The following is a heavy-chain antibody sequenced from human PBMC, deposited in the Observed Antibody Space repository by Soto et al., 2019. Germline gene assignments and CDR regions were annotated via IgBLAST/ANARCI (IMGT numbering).Heavy chain of an antibody. CDR1: GFTFSTYA. Sequence: GGSLRLSRSASGFTFSTYAFHLVRQAPGKGLEWLSVISYDGREKYYADSVKGRFTLSRDSFKNTVYLQMNSLRAEDTAVYYCARDPLAVTGSFVDYWGQGTLVTVSS. CDR3: ARDPLAVTGSFVDY. D-gene: IGHD6-19*01. J-gene: IGHJ4*02. V-gene: IGHV3-30-3*01. CDR2: ISYDGREK.